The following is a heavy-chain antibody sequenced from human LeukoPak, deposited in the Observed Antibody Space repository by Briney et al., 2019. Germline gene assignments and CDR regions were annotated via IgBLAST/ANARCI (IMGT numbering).Heavy chain of an antibody. Sequence: GGSLRLSCAASGFTFSSYGMNWVRQAPGKGLEWISYISHSGSAIYYADSLRGRFTISRDNAKNSLYLQMNSLRGEDTAVYYCARGGYSYAWELFDYWGQGTLVTVSS. D-gene: IGHD5-18*01. CDR3: ARGGYSYAWELFDY. V-gene: IGHV3-48*01. CDR2: ISHSGSAI. CDR1: GFTFSSYG. J-gene: IGHJ4*02.